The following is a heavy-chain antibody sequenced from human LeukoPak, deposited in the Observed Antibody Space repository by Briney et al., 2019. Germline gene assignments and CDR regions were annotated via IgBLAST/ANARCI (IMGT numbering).Heavy chain of an antibody. CDR3: ARHKDIVVVPAAIIGWFDP. Sequence: GASVNVSFKASGGTFSSYAISWVRQAPGQGLEWMGGIIPIFGTANYAQKFQGRVTITTDESTSTAYMELSSLRSEDTAVYYCARHKDIVVVPAAIIGWFDPWGQGTLVTVSS. CDR2: IIPIFGTA. CDR1: GGTFSSYA. V-gene: IGHV1-69*05. J-gene: IGHJ5*02. D-gene: IGHD2-2*02.